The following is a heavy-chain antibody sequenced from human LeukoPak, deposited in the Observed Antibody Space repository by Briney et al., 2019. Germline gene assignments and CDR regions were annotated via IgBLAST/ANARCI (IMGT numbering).Heavy chain of an antibody. CDR1: GYTFTSYY. J-gene: IGHJ6*02. V-gene: IGHV1-8*02. Sequence: ASVKVSCKASGYTFTSYYMHWVRQATGQGLEWMGWMNPNSGNTGYAQKFQGRITMTRTTSISTAYMELSSLRSEDTALYYCARFSRYCSSTSCYLYGLDVWGQGTTVTVSS. CDR3: ARFSRYCSSTSCYLYGLDV. CDR2: MNPNSGNT. D-gene: IGHD2-2*01.